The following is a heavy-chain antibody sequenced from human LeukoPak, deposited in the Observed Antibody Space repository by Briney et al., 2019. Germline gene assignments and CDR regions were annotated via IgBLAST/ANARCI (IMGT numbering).Heavy chain of an antibody. D-gene: IGHD1-26*01. J-gene: IGHJ5*02. CDR2: IYSSGYT. V-gene: IGHV4-39*01. Sequence: PSETLSLTCTVSGGSIRSSTYYWAWIRQPPGKGLEWIGSIYSSGYTYYNPSLKSRITISVDTSKNQFSLKLSSVTAADTAIYYCASTPPDGGGYYDRWFDPWGQGTLVTVSS. CDR3: ASTPPDGGGYYDRWFDP. CDR1: GGSIRSSTYY.